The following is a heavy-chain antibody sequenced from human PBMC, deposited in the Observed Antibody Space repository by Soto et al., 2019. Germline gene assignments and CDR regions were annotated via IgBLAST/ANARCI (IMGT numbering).Heavy chain of an antibody. CDR1: GGPFSSYA. Sequence: SVKVSFKASGGPFSSYAISWVRQAPGQGLEWMGGIIPIFGTANYAQKFQGRVTITADKSTSTAYMELSSLRSEDTAVYYCARDQGYNGYYYYYGMDVWGQGTPVTVSS. D-gene: IGHD1-1*01. J-gene: IGHJ6*01. CDR3: ARDQGYNGYYYYYGMDV. V-gene: IGHV1-69*06. CDR2: IIPIFGTA.